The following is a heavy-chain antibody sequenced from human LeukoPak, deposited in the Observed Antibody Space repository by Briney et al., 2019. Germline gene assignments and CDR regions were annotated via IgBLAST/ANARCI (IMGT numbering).Heavy chain of an antibody. V-gene: IGHV3-23*01. J-gene: IGHJ6*02. CDR3: AKDDRGGRAHYGMDV. CDR2: ISGSGGST. CDR1: GFMFSRYG. Sequence: GGSLRLSCVGSGFMFSRYGLIWVRQAPGKGLEWVSAISGSGGSTYYADSVKGRFAISRDNSKNTLYLQMNSLRAEDTAVYYCAKDDRGGRAHYGMDVWGQGTTVTVSS. D-gene: IGHD5-24*01.